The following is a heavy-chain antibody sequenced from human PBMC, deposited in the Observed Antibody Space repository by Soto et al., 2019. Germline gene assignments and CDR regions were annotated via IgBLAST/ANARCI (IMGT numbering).Heavy chain of an antibody. CDR3: ARAAYLGYYGMDV. D-gene: IGHD3-16*01. CDR1: GGSISSGDYY. CDR2: IYYSGST. Sequence: SETLSLTCTVSGGSISSGDYYWSWIRQPPGKGLEWIGYIYYSGSTYYNPSLKSRVTMSVDTSKNQFSLKLSSVTAADTAVYYCARAAYLGYYGMDVWGQGTTVTGSS. J-gene: IGHJ6*02. V-gene: IGHV4-30-4*01.